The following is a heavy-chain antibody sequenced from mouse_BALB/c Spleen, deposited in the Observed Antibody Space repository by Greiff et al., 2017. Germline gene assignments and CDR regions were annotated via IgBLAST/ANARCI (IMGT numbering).Heavy chain of an antibody. CDR3: AYYGNYGFDY. Sequence: EVQGVESGAELVKPGASVKLSCTASGFNIKDTYMHWVKQRPEQGLEWIGRIDPANGNTKYDPKFQGKATITADTSSNTAYLQLSSLTSEDTAVYYCAYYGNYGFDYWGQGTTLTVSS. D-gene: IGHD2-1*01. V-gene: IGHV14-3*02. CDR2: IDPANGNT. J-gene: IGHJ2*01. CDR1: GFNIKDTY.